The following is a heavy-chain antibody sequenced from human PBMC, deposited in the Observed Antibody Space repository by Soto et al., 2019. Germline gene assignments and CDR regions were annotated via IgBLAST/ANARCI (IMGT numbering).Heavy chain of an antibody. Sequence: EVQLVESGGGLVQPGGSLRLSCAASGFTFSSYWMHWVRQAPGKGLVWVSRINSDGSSTSYADSVKGRFTISRDNAKNTLYLQINSLRAEDMAVYYCARVGSIAAAGAEYFQHWGQGTLVTVSS. V-gene: IGHV3-74*01. CDR2: INSDGSST. D-gene: IGHD6-13*01. J-gene: IGHJ1*01. CDR1: GFTFSSYW. CDR3: ARVGSIAAAGAEYFQH.